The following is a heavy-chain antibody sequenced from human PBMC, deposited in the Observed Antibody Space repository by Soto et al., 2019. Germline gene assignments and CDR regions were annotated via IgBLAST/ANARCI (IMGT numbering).Heavy chain of an antibody. V-gene: IGHV3-15*01. Sequence: GGSLRLSCAASGFTFSNAWMSWVRQAPGKGLEWVGRIKGEADGGTTDYAAPVKGRIIISRDHSKDTLCLQMNSLKTEDTAVYYCTTGLSNGYYNFDYWGQGT. J-gene: IGHJ4*02. D-gene: IGHD3-22*01. CDR2: IKGEADGGTT. CDR3: TTGLSNGYYNFDY. CDR1: GFTFSNAW.